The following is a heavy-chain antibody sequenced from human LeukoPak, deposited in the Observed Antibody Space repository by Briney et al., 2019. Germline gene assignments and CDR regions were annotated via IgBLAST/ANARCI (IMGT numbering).Heavy chain of an antibody. V-gene: IGHV3-15*01. CDR3: TTDGTYSSGWYYFDY. J-gene: IGHJ4*02. Sequence: PGGSLRLSCAASGFTFSNAWMGWVRQAPGKGLEWVGRIKSKTDGGTTDYAAPVKGRFTISRDDSKNTLYLQMNSLKTEDTAVYYCTTDGTYSSGWYYFDYWGQGTLVTVSS. D-gene: IGHD6-19*01. CDR1: GFTFSNAW. CDR2: IKSKTDGGTT.